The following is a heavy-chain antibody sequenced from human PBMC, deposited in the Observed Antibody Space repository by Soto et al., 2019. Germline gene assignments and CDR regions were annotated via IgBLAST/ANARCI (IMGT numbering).Heavy chain of an antibody. V-gene: IGHV4-34*01. Sequence: QVQLQQWGAGLLKPSETLSLTCAVYGGSFSGYYWSWIRQPPGKGLEWIGEINHSGSTNYNPSLKSRVTISVDTSKNQFSLKLSSVTAADTAVYYCARGYKGYAFWSGYLRRIDPWGQGTLVTVSS. CDR1: GGSFSGYY. CDR3: ARGYKGYAFWSGYLRRIDP. J-gene: IGHJ5*02. D-gene: IGHD3-3*01. CDR2: INHSGST.